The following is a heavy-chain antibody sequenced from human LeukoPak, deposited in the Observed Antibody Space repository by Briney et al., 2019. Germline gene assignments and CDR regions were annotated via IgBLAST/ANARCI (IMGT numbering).Heavy chain of an antibody. J-gene: IGHJ5*02. CDR1: GGSISSSTYY. V-gene: IGHV4-39*01. CDR3: ARLLGSIAARRYNWFDP. CDR2: IYYSGST. Sequence: SETLSLTCTVSGGSISSSTYYWGWIRQPPGKGLEWIGSIYYSGSTYYNPSLRSRLTISVDTSKNQFSLKLSSVTAADTAVYYCARLLGSIAARRYNWFDPWGQGTLVTVSS. D-gene: IGHD6-6*01.